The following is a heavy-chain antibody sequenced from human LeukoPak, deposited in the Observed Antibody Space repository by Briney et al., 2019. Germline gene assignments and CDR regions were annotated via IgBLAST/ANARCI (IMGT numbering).Heavy chain of an antibody. CDR1: GFTFSSYA. J-gene: IGHJ4*02. CDR2: ISGSGGGT. CDR3: AKDPDYYDSSGSLDY. D-gene: IGHD3-22*01. Sequence: GGSLRLSCAASGFTFSSYAMSWVRQAPGKGLEWVSPISGSGGGTYYADSAKGRFTISIDNSKNTLYLQMNSMRREDTAVYYCAKDPDYYDSSGSLDYWGQGTLVTVSS. V-gene: IGHV3-23*01.